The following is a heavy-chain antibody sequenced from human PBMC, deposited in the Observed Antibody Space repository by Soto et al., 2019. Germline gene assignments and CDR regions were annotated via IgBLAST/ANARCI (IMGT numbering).Heavy chain of an antibody. CDR2: IIPIFGTA. V-gene: IGHV1-69*01. Sequence: QVQLVQSGAEVKKPGSSVKVSCKASGGTFSSYAISWVRQAPGQGLEWMGGIIPIFGTANYAQKFQGRVTITADESTSKAYMELSSLRSEDTAVYYCARDLDYYGSGSYNWFDPWGQGTLVTVSS. CDR1: GGTFSSYA. D-gene: IGHD3-10*01. CDR3: ARDLDYYGSGSYNWFDP. J-gene: IGHJ5*02.